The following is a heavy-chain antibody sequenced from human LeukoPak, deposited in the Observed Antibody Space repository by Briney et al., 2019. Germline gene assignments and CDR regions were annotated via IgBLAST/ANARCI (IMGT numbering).Heavy chain of an antibody. J-gene: IGHJ5*02. Sequence: PGGSLRLSCAASGFTFDDYAMHWVRQAPGKGLEWVSGISWNSGSIGYADSVKGRFTISRDDAKNSLYLQMNSLRAEDTAVYYCARDGVVVPAAYNWFDPWGQGTLVTVSS. CDR3: ARDGVVVPAAYNWFDP. CDR2: ISWNSGSI. V-gene: IGHV3-9*01. D-gene: IGHD2-2*01. CDR1: GFTFDDYA.